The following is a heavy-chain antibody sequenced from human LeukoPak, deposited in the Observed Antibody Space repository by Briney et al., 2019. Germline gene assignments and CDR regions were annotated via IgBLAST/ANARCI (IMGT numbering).Heavy chain of an antibody. V-gene: IGHV3-9*01. D-gene: IGHD3-10*01. CDR2: ISWNRGVI. Sequence: PGRSLRLSCAASGFTFDDHGMHWIRQAPGKGLEWISGISWNRGVIDYADSVKGRFTISRDNAKNSLYLEMNSLKTEDTAVYYCTRPCSYGHNDYWGQGTLVTVSS. CDR3: TRPCSYGHNDY. CDR1: GFTFDDHG. J-gene: IGHJ4*02.